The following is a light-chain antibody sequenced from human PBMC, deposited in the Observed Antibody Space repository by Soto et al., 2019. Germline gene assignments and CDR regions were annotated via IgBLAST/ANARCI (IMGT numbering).Light chain of an antibody. CDR2: SNR. CDR1: SSNIGGNT. J-gene: IGLJ2*01. Sequence: QSVLTQPPSASGTPGQRVTISCSGSSSNIGGNTVHWYRQLPGTAPKLLIYSNRQRPSGVPDRFSGSKSGTSASLAISGLQSDDEADYYCAACDDSLNGVVFGGGTKLTVL. CDR3: AACDDSLNGVV. V-gene: IGLV1-44*01.